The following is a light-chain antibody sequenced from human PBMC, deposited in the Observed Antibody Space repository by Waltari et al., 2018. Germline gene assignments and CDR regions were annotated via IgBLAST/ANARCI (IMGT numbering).Light chain of an antibody. CDR3: SSYTSSSTLWV. CDR2: DVS. J-gene: IGLJ3*02. Sequence: QSALTQPASVSGSPGQSTPTSCPGTSSDVGGYNYVSWYQQHPGKAPKLMIYDVSNRPSGVSNRFSGSKSGNTASLTISGLQAEDEADYYCSSYTSSSTLWVFGGGTKLTVL. V-gene: IGLV2-14*03. CDR1: SSDVGGYNY.